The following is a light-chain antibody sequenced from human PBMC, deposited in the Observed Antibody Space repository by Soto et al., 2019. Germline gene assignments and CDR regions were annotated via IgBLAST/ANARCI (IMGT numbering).Light chain of an antibody. Sequence: EIVMTQSPATLSVSPGERATLSCRASQSVSRNLAWYQQKPGQAPRLLIYGASTRATGIPARFSGSGSGTEFTLTLSSLQSEDFAVYYYHQYNTWPSYTFGPSTQLEI. CDR2: GAS. CDR1: QSVSRN. V-gene: IGKV3-15*01. CDR3: HQYNTWPSYT. J-gene: IGKJ2*01.